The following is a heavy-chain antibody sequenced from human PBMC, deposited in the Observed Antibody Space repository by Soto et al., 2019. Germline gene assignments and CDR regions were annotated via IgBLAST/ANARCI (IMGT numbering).Heavy chain of an antibody. CDR3: ATYYYDSSGYYSPTSFDY. D-gene: IGHD3-22*01. V-gene: IGHV4-31*03. J-gene: IGHJ4*02. CDR1: GGSISSGGYY. CDR2: IYYSGST. Sequence: SETLSLTCTVSGGSISSGGYYWSWIRQHPGKGLEWIGYIYYSGSTYYNPSLKSRVTISVDTSKNQFSLKLSSVTAADTAVYYCATYYYDSSGYYSPTSFDYWGQGTLVTVS.